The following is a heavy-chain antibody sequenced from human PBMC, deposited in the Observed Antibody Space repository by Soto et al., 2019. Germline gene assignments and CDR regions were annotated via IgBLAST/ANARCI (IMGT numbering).Heavy chain of an antibody. CDR1: GGSFNNYY. J-gene: IGHJ4*02. CDR3: ASSYYAQFDY. Sequence: SETLSLTCGVYGGSFNNYYWHWIRQSPGKGLERIGEIKHNGHTNYNPSLKSRVTISVDTSKNQFSLKLSSLTAADTAFYYCASSYYAQFDYWGQGTLVTVSS. CDR2: IKHNGHT. D-gene: IGHD1-26*01. V-gene: IGHV4-34*01.